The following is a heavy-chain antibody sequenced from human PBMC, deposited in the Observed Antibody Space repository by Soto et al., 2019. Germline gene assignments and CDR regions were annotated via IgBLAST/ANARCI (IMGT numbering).Heavy chain of an antibody. J-gene: IGHJ4*02. D-gene: IGHD4-17*01. CDR1: GGSISSYY. CDR3: ASSYGDYDY. V-gene: IGHV4-4*07. Sequence: SETLSLTCAVSGGSISSYYWSWIRQPAGKGLGWIGRIYTSGSTNYNPSLKSRVTMSVDTSKNQFSLRLSSVTAADTAVYYCASSYGDYDYWGQGTLVTVSS. CDR2: IYTSGST.